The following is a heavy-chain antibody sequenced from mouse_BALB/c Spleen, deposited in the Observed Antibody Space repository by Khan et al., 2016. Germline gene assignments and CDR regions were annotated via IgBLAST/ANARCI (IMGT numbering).Heavy chain of an antibody. Sequence: QVQLQQSVAELARPGASVKMSCKASGYTFTSYTMHWVKQRPGQGLEWIGYINPSSGYTNYNQKFKDKATLTADKSSSTAYMQLSSLTSEDSAVYYCARSRYRYPYAMEYWGQGTSVTVSS. CDR3: ARSRYRYPYAMEY. CDR2: INPSSGYT. J-gene: IGHJ4*01. D-gene: IGHD2-14*01. CDR1: GYTFTSYT. V-gene: IGHV1-4*01.